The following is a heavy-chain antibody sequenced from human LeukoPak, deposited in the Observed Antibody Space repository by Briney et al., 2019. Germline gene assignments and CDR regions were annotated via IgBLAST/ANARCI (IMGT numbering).Heavy chain of an antibody. CDR3: ARFLTGTKYYCDY. D-gene: IGHD1-14*01. V-gene: IGHV1-2*02. J-gene: IGHJ4*02. CDR2: INPNNGGP. Sequence: ASVKVSCKASGYTFTDYYIHWVRQAPGQGLEWMGWINPNNGGPIYAQKFQDRVTMTRDTSINTAFMEVSRLTFDDTAVYYCARFLTGTKYYCDYWGQGTLVTVSS. CDR1: GYTFTDYY.